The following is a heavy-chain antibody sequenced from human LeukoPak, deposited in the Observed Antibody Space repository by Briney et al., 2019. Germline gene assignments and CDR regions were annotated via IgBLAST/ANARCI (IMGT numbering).Heavy chain of an antibody. V-gene: IGHV3-23*01. J-gene: IGHJ3*02. CDR2: TTGSGDTI. CDR3: VRVIGHAFGI. CDR1: GFTFSSYA. Sequence: SGGSLRLSCAASGFTFSSYAMSWVRQAPGKGLEWVSRTTGSGDTIYYADSVKGRFTISRDNSKNTLYLQMNSLRAEDTALYYCVRVIGHAFGIWGQGTVVTVSS. D-gene: IGHD2-21*01.